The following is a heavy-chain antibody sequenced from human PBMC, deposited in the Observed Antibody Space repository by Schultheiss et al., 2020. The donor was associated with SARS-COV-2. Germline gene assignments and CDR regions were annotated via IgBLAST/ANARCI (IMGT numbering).Heavy chain of an antibody. Sequence: GGSLRLSCAASGFTVSSNYMSWVRQAPGKGLEWVADIKCDGSEKYYVDSVKGRLTISRDNAKNSLYLQMNSLRAEDTAVYYCASTSSVTDAFDIWGQGTMVTVAS. CDR1: GFTVSSNY. V-gene: IGHV3-7*03. CDR2: IKCDGSEK. J-gene: IGHJ3*02. D-gene: IGHD6-6*01. CDR3: ASTSSVTDAFDI.